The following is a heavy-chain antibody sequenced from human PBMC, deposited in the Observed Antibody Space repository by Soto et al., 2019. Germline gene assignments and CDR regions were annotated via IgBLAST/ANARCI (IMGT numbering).Heavy chain of an antibody. V-gene: IGHV1-69*02. J-gene: IGHJ4*02. CDR2: HIPIFGIA. CDR3: ASPIVGPTN. CDR1: GGTFTSLT. D-gene: IGHD1-26*01. Sequence: QVQLVQSGAEVKKPGSSVKVSCTASGGTFTSLTMSWVRQAPGQGLEWMGRHIPIFGIANYAQKFQGRVTITADKSTNTSYMELSSLSSEDTAIYCCASPIVGPTNWGQGTLVTVSS.